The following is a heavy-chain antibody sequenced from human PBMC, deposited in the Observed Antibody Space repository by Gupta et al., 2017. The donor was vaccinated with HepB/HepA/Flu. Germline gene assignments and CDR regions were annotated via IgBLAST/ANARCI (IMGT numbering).Heavy chain of an antibody. CDR1: GASLSSYY. CDR3: ARHDLGDYVGGYYYYGMDV. V-gene: IGHV4-59*08. D-gene: IGHD4-17*01. J-gene: IGHJ6*02. Sequence: QVQLQESGPGLVKPSETLSLTCTVSGASLSSYYWSWIRQPPGKGLEWIGYIYYSGSTNYNPSLKSRVTISVDTSKNQFSLKLSSVTAADTAVYYCARHDLGDYVGGYYYYGMDVWGQGTTVTVSS. CDR2: IYYSGST.